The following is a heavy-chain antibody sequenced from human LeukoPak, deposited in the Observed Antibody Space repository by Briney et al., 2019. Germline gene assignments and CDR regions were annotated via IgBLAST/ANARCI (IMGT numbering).Heavy chain of an antibody. Sequence: GGSLRLSCAASGFALSSHWMTWVRQVPGRGPEWVANVNRDGSETYYLDSVKGRFTISKDNAKNSLYLQMNSLRAEDTVLYHCARNNGMDVWGQGTTVIVSS. CDR1: GFALSSHW. J-gene: IGHJ6*02. CDR2: VNRDGSET. CDR3: ARNNGMDV. V-gene: IGHV3-7*03.